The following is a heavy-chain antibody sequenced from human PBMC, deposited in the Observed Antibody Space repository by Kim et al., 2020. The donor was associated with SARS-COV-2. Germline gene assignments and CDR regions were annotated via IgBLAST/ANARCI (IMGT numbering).Heavy chain of an antibody. CDR2: IYYSGST. V-gene: IGHV4-39*07. Sequence: SETLSLTCTVSGGSISSSSYYWGWIRQPPGKGLEWIGSIYYSGSTYYNPFLKSRVTISVDTSKNQFSLKLSSVTAADTAVYYCARGRMVRGVIGAFDIWGQGTMVTVSS. J-gene: IGHJ3*02. CDR1: GGSISSSSYY. D-gene: IGHD3-10*01. CDR3: ARGRMVRGVIGAFDI.